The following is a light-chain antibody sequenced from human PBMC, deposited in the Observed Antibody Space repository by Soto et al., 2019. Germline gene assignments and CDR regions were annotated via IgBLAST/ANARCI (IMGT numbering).Light chain of an antibody. V-gene: IGKV3-20*01. Sequence: EIVLTQSPGTLSLSPGERATLSCRASQSVSRNYLVWYQQKPDQAPRLLIYGASGRATGIPDRFSGSGSGTDFPLTISRLEPEDFAVYYCQQYGSSPTTFGHGTKVEIK. CDR1: QSVSRNY. CDR2: GAS. CDR3: QQYGSSPTT. J-gene: IGKJ1*01.